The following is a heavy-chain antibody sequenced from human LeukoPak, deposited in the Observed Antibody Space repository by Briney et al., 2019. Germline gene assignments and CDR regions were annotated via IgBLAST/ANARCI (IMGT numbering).Heavy chain of an antibody. V-gene: IGHV3-23*01. CDR3: ARFRSSSFRFFDS. J-gene: IGHJ4*02. D-gene: IGHD6-6*01. CDR1: GFTFSSYA. CDR2: ISDSGGNT. Sequence: GGSLRLSCAASGFTFSSYAMSWVRQAPGQGLEWVSAISDSGGNTYYADSVKGRFTISRDNSKNTLYLQMNSLRAEDTAVYYCARFRSSSFRFFDSWGQGTLVTVSS.